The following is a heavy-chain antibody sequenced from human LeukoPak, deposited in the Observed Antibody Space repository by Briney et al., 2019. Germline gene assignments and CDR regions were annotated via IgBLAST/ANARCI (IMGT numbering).Heavy chain of an antibody. CDR3: ASPPTDDYSLFNWFDP. Sequence: SVKVSCKASGYTFTSYTISWVRQAPGQGLEWMGRIIPVLGIANYAQKFQGRVTITADKSTSTAYMELSSLRSEDTAVYYCASPPTDDYSLFNWFDPWGQGTLVTVSS. D-gene: IGHD4-11*01. V-gene: IGHV1-69*02. J-gene: IGHJ5*02. CDR1: GYTFTSYT. CDR2: IIPVLGIA.